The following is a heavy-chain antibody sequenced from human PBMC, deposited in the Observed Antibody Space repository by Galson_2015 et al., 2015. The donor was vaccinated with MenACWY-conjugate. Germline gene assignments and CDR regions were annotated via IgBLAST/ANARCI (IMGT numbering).Heavy chain of an antibody. CDR2: IDWDDDK. CDR3: ARYYYGSGTYCFYAIGV. CDR1: GFSLSTGGMC. J-gene: IGHJ6*02. D-gene: IGHD3-10*01. Sequence: PALVKPTQTLTLPCSFSGFSLSTGGMCVSWIRQPPGKALEWLALIDWDDDKFYSTSLKTRLTISKDTSKNQVVLTMTNMDPVDTATYYCARYYYGSGTYCFYAIGVWGQGTTVTVSS. V-gene: IGHV2-70*01.